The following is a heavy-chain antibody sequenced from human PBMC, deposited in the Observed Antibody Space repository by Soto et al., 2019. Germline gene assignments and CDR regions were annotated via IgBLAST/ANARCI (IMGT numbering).Heavy chain of an antibody. Sequence: ASVKVSCKASGYTFTGYYMHWVRQAPGQGLEWMGWINPNSGGTNYAQKFQGRVTISRDNAKNSLYLQMNSLRAEDTAVYYCTRVRDSNDYWGQGTLVTVSS. V-gene: IGHV1-2*02. CDR3: TRVRDSNDY. D-gene: IGHD3-22*01. CDR2: INPNSGGT. CDR1: GYTFTGYY. J-gene: IGHJ4*02.